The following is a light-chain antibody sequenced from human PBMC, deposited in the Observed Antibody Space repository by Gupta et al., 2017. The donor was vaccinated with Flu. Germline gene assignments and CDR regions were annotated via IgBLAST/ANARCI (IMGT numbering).Light chain of an antibody. CDR3: SSYTSSTNVV. V-gene: IGLV2-18*02. CDR2: EVS. CDR1: SSDVGGYNR. Sequence: SVTIPRTGTSSDVGGYNRVSWYQQSPGTAPKLRIYEVSNRPSGVPDRFSGSKSGNTASLTISGLQAEDEADYYCSSYTSSTNVVFGGGTKLTVL. J-gene: IGLJ2*01.